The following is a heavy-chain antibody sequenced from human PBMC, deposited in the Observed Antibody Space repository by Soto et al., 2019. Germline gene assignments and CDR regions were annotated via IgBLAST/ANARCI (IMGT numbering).Heavy chain of an antibody. J-gene: IGHJ4*02. V-gene: IGHV1-69*13. CDR3: ARDPLIGRELPSHLDY. CDR1: GGTFSSYA. CDR2: IIPIFGTA. D-gene: IGHD1-26*01. Sequence: GASVKVSCKASGGTFSSYAISWVRQAPGQGLEWMGGIIPIFGTANYAQKFQGRVTITADESTSTAYMELSSLRSEDTAVYYCARDPLIGRELPSHLDYWGQGTLVTAPQ.